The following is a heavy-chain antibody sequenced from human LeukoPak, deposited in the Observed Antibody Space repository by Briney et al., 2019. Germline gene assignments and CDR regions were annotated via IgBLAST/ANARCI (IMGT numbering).Heavy chain of an antibody. CDR3: TRERKSGIAAFDY. Sequence: GGSLRLSCAASGFTFSSYGMHWVRQAPGKGLEWVAVIWYDGVNKFHADSVKGRFTISRDNSKNTVYLQMNSLRAEDTAVYYCTRERKSGIAAFDYWGQGTLVTVSS. CDR1: GFTFSSYG. J-gene: IGHJ4*02. V-gene: IGHV3-33*01. D-gene: IGHD6-13*01. CDR2: IWYDGVNK.